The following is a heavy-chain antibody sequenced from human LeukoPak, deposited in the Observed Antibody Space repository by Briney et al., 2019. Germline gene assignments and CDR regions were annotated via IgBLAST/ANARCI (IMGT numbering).Heavy chain of an antibody. V-gene: IGHV1-46*01. Sequence: ASVKVSCKASGYTFTSYYMHWARQAPGQGLEWMGIINPSGGSTSYAQKFQGRVTMTRDTSTSTVYMELSSLRSEDTAVYYCARPKYSVVVPDAPLLDYWAQGTLGIVS. D-gene: IGHD2-2*01. CDR2: INPSGGST. CDR3: ARPKYSVVVPDAPLLDY. CDR1: GYTFTSYY. J-gene: IGHJ4*02.